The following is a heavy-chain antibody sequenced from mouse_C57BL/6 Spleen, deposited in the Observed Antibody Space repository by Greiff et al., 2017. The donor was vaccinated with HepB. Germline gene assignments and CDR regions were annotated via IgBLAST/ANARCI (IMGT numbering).Heavy chain of an antibody. CDR2: IYPSDSET. D-gene: IGHD4-1*01. CDR1: GYTFTSYW. V-gene: IGHV1-61*01. Sequence: QVHVKQPGAELVRPGSSVKLSCKASGYTFTSYWMDWVKQRPGQGLEWIGNIYPSDSETHYNQKFKDKATLTVDKSSSTAYMQLSSLTSEDSAVYYCARRGANWVLDYWGQGTTLTVSS. J-gene: IGHJ2*01. CDR3: ARRGANWVLDY.